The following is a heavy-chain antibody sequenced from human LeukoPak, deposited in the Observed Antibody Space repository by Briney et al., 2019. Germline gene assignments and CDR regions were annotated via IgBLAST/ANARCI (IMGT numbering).Heavy chain of an antibody. CDR2: TYYRSKWYN. V-gene: IGHV6-1*01. CDR3: ARDPVGGSTIFDY. Sequence: SQTLSLTCAISGDSVSSNSAAWNWIRQSPSRGLEWLGRTYYRSKWYNDYALAVKSRITIKPDTSKKQFSLQLNSVTPEDTAVYFCARDPVGGSTIFDYWGQGTLVTVSS. J-gene: IGHJ4*02. D-gene: IGHD1-26*01. CDR1: GDSVSSNSAA.